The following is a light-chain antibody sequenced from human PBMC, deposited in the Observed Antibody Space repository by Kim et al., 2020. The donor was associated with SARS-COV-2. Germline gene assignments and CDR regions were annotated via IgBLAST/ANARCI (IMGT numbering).Light chain of an antibody. J-gene: IGLJ3*02. Sequence: SYELTQPLSESVALGQTARITRGGSSIGAKSVHCYQQKPGQAPVLVIYRDRNRPSGIPERFSGSNSGNTATLTISRAQAGDEADYYCHVWDSNTAVFGGG. V-gene: IGLV3-9*01. CDR1: SIGAKS. CDR3: HVWDSNTAV. CDR2: RDR.